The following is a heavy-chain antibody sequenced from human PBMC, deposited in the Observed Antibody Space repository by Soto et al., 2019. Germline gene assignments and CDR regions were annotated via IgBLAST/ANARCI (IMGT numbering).Heavy chain of an antibody. CDR3: ARHPDYYDSSGYYYPPYFDS. V-gene: IGHV4-39*01. CDR2: IYYSGST. Sequence: SETLSLTCTVSGGSISSSSYYWGWIRQPPGKGLEWIGSIYYSGSTYYNPSLKSRVTISVDTSKNQFSLKLSSVTAADTAVYYCARHPDYYDSSGYYYPPYFDSWGQGTLVTVSS. J-gene: IGHJ4*02. CDR1: GGSISSSSYY. D-gene: IGHD3-22*01.